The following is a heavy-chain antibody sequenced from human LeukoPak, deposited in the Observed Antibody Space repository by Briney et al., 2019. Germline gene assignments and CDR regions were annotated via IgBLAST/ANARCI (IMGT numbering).Heavy chain of an antibody. CDR2: INPNGGGT. CDR3: ARNRGSYFDY. CDR1: GYTFTGQY. J-gene: IGHJ4*02. Sequence: ASVKVSCKASGYTFTGQYMHWVRQAPGQGLEWMGWINPNGGGTNYAQKFQGRVTMTRDTSITTAYMELSRLRSDDTAVYYCARNRGSYFDYWGQGTLVTVSS. V-gene: IGHV1-2*02. D-gene: IGHD1-26*01.